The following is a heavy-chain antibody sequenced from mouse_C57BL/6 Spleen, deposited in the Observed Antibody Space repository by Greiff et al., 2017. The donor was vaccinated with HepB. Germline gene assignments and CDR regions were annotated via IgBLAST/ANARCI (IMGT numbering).Heavy chain of an antibody. CDR2: IDPETGGT. Sequence: VQLQQSGAELVRPGASVTLSCKASGYTFTDYEMHWVKQTPVHGLEWIGAIDPETGGTAYNQKFKGKAILTADKSSSTAYMELRSLTSEDSAVYYCTNITTEGDYWGQGTTLTVSS. J-gene: IGHJ2*01. CDR3: TNITTEGDY. D-gene: IGHD1-1*01. V-gene: IGHV1-15*01. CDR1: GYTFTDYE.